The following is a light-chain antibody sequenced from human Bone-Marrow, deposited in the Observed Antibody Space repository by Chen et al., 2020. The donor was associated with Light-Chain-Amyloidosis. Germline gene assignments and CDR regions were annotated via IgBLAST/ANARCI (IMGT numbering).Light chain of an antibody. CDR1: NIRSTS. CDR2: DDS. V-gene: IGLV3-21*02. J-gene: IGLJ3*02. CDR3: QVWDRSSDRPV. Sequence: SYVLTPPSSVSVAPGQTATTACGGNNIRSTSVHWYQQTPGQAPLLVVYDDSDRPSGLPERLSGSNSGNTATLTISRVEAGDEADYYCQVWDRSSDRPVFGGGTKLTVL.